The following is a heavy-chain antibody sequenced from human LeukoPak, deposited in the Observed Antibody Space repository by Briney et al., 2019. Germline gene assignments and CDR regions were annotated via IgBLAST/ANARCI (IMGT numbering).Heavy chain of an antibody. V-gene: IGHV3-49*04. J-gene: IGHJ3*02. CDR3: TKSIADFDI. D-gene: IGHD6-6*01. CDR2: IRSKAYGGTT. Sequence: GWSLRLACTETEFAFGGYAMSWVRQAPGKGLEWVGFIRSKAYGGTTEYAASVKGRFTISRDDSKSIAYLQMNSLKTEDTAVYYCTKSIADFDIWGQGTMVTVSS. CDR1: EFAFGGYA.